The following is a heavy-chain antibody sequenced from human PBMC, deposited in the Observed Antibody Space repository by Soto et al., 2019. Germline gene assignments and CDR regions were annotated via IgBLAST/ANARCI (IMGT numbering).Heavy chain of an antibody. CDR1: GETFSSYA. CDR2: ISDSGGST. J-gene: IGHJ4*02. V-gene: IGHV3-23*01. Sequence: GCSLRISCAASGETFSSYAIDVVRKAPGKGLEWVSAISDSGGSTYYADSVKGRFTISRDNSKNTLYLQMNSLRAEDTAVYYCAKDLGQWLVPDYFDYWGQGTLVTVSS. CDR3: AKDLGQWLVPDYFDY. D-gene: IGHD6-19*01.